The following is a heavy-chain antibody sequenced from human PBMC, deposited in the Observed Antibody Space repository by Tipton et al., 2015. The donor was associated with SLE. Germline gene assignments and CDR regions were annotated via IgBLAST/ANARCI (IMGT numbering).Heavy chain of an antibody. J-gene: IGHJ4*02. V-gene: IGHV4-59*01. CDR1: GGSIGSFS. D-gene: IGHD1-26*01. CDR2: IYSSGTT. CDR3: ARANSGY. Sequence: LRLSCTVSGGSIGSFSWTWIRQPPGKGLEWIGYIYSSGTTNYNPSLKSRVTISIDTSKNQFSLKLSSVTAADTAIYYCARANSGYWGQGTLVTVSS.